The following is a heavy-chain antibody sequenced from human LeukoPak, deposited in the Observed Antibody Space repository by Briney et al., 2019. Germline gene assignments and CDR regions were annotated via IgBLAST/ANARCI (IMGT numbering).Heavy chain of an antibody. CDR2: ISHDGTT. V-gene: IGHV4-4*02. CDR3: TREDRPFCPFAY. CDR1: GGSIDITNY. J-gene: IGHJ4*02. D-gene: IGHD3-22*01. Sequence: SETLSLTCGVSGGSIDITNYWSRVRQAPGKGLEWIGEISHDGTTNYNPSLRSRVAMSLDRANNQFSLSLTSVTAADTAVYYCTREDRPFCPFAYWGQGGLVTVSS.